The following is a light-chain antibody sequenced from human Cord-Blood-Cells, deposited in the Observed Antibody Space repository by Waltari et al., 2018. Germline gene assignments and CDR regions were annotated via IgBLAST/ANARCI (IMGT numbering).Light chain of an antibody. J-gene: IGLJ3*02. CDR1: SSDVGGYNY. V-gene: IGLV2-14*01. CDR3: SSYTSSSTWV. Sequence: QSALTQPASVSGSPGQSITISCTGTSSDVGGYNYVSWYQQHPGKAPKLMIYDVSKRASGVSTRFSGSESGNTASLTISGLQAEDEADYYCSSYTSSSTWVFGGGTKLTVL. CDR2: DVS.